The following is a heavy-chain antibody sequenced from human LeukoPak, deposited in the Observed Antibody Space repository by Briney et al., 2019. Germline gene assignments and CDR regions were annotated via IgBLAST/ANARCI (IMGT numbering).Heavy chain of an antibody. J-gene: IGHJ5*02. V-gene: IGHV4-30-2*01. Sequence: PSETLSLTCAVSGGSISSGGYSWSWIRQPPGKGLEWIGYIYHSGSTYYNPSLKSRVTISVDRSKNQFSLKLSSVTAADTAVYYCARVVPAAIAPNWFDPWGQGTLVTVSS. CDR2: IYHSGST. CDR3: ARVVPAAIAPNWFDP. D-gene: IGHD2-2*01. CDR1: GGSISSGGYS.